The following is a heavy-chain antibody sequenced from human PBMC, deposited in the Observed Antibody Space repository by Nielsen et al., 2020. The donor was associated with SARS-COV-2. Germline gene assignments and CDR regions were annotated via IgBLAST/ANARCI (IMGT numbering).Heavy chain of an antibody. D-gene: IGHD4-17*01. CDR2: INHSGST. CDR3: ARAYGGGHYYYYYMDV. V-gene: IGHV4-34*01. CDR1: GGSVSDVNFY. J-gene: IGHJ6*03. Sequence: SETLSLTCIVSGGSVSDVNFYWSWIRQPPGKGLEWIGEINHSGSTNYNPSLKSRVTISVDTSKNQSSLKLSSVTAADTAVYYCARAYGGGHYYYYYMDVWGKGTTVTVSS.